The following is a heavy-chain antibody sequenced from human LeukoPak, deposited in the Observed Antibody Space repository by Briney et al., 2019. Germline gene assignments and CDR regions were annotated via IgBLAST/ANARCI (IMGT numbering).Heavy chain of an antibody. CDR1: GFTFSSYG. V-gene: IGHV3-33*01. Sequence: GGSLRLSCAASGFTFSSYGMHWVRQAPGKGLEWVVVIWYDGSNKYYADSVKGRFTISRDNSKNTLYLQMNSLRAEDTAVYYCATYDSSGYYGIDYWGQGTLVTVSS. CDR3: ATYDSSGYYGIDY. D-gene: IGHD3-22*01. J-gene: IGHJ4*02. CDR2: IWYDGSNK.